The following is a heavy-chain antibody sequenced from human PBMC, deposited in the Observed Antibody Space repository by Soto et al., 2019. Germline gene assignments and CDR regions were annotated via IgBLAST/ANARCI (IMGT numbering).Heavy chain of an antibody. J-gene: IGHJ4*02. CDR2: IYYSGST. D-gene: IGHD6-13*01. CDR1: GGSISSYY. V-gene: IGHV4-59*01. CDR3: ARARGYSSSLIDY. Sequence: PSETLSLTCTVSGGSISSYYWSWIRQPPGKGLEWIGYIYYSGSTNYNPSLKSRVTISVDTSKNQFSLKLSSVTAADTAVYYCARARGYSSSLIDYWGQGTLVTSPQ.